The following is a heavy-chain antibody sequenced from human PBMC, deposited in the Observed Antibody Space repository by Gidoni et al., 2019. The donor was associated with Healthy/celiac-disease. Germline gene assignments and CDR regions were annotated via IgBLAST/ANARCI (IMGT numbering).Heavy chain of an antibody. J-gene: IGHJ6*02. Sequence: EVQLLESGGGLVQPGGSLSLSCAASGFTFSRYAMSWVRQAPGKGLEWVSAISGRGGSTYYADSVKGRFTISRDNSKNTLYLQMNSLRAEDTAVYYCAKDWDYYYGMDVWGQGTTVTVSS. D-gene: IGHD7-27*01. V-gene: IGHV3-23*01. CDR2: ISGRGGST. CDR1: GFTFSRYA. CDR3: AKDWDYYYGMDV.